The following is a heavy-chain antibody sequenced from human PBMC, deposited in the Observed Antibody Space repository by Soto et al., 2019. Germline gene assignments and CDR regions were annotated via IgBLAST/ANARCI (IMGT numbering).Heavy chain of an antibody. J-gene: IGHJ4*02. CDR3: ARDSYGYYFDY. Sequence: GGSLRLSCAASGFTFSSYWMSWVRQAPGKGLEWVANIKQDGSEKYYVDSVKGRFTTSRDNAKNSLYLQMNSLRAEDTAVYYCARDSYGYYFDYWGQGTLVTVSS. CDR2: IKQDGSEK. V-gene: IGHV3-7*01. D-gene: IGHD1-26*01. CDR1: GFTFSSYW.